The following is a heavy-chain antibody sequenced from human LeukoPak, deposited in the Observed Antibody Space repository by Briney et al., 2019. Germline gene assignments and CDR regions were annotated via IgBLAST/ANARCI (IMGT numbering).Heavy chain of an antibody. D-gene: IGHD3-10*01. CDR3: ARGRGFYGSGSLSYNWFDP. V-gene: IGHV1-2*02. Sequence: ASVKVSCKASGYTFTGYYMHWVRQAPGQGLEWMGWINPNSGGTNYAQKFQGRVTMTRDTSISTAYMELSRLRSDDTAVYYCARGRGFYGSGSLSYNWFDPWGQGTLVTVSS. J-gene: IGHJ5*02. CDR1: GYTFTGYY. CDR2: INPNSGGT.